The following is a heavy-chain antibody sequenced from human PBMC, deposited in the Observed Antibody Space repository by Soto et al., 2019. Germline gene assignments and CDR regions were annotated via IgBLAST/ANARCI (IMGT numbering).Heavy chain of an antibody. D-gene: IGHD3-3*01. V-gene: IGHV4-4*07. Sequence: SETLSLTCTVSGGSLTKYYWSWIRQPTGKGLEWIGRVSTSGNVVSKASLRSRLTMSVDTSKNQFSLRLTSVTAADTAVYYCARDNNDFWSLYPLAFDYWGQGALVTVSS. CDR1: GGSLTKYY. CDR3: ARDNNDFWSLYPLAFDY. J-gene: IGHJ4*02. CDR2: VSTSGNV.